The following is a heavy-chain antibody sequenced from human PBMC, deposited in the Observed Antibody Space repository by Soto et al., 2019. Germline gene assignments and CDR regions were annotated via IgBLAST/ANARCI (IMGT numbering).Heavy chain of an antibody. D-gene: IGHD2-21*01. J-gene: IGHJ4*02. CDR2: IIPILGIT. CDR1: GGTFSSYT. V-gene: IGHV1-69*02. Sequence: QVQLVQSGAEVKKPGSSVKVSCKASGGTFSSYTISWVRQAPGQGLEWMGRIIPILGITNYAQTFQGRVTXIPXXAXDAAYMELSRLRSVATAVYYCARPKPHRGSGFLFGYWGQGTLVTVSS. CDR3: ARPKPHRGSGFLFGY.